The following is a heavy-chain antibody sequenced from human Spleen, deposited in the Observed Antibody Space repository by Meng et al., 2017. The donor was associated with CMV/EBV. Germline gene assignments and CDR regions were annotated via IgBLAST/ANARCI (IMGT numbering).Heavy chain of an antibody. CDR2: VSPSSGNT. D-gene: IGHD2-21*01. V-gene: IGHV1-8*01. Sequence: ASVKVSCKASGYTFTNYDINWVRQAAGQGLEWMGWVSPSSGNTGYAQKFEGRVTMTRDTSINTAYMELSSLKSEDTAVYYCAREPYCGGDCSPGDAYWGQGTLVTVSS. CDR1: GYTFTNYD. J-gene: IGHJ4*02. CDR3: AREPYCGGDCSPGDAY.